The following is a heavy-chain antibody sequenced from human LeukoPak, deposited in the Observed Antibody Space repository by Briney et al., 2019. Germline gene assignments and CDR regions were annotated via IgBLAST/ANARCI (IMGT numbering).Heavy chain of an antibody. J-gene: IGHJ3*02. CDR3: ARDFHCSGGSCLDAFDI. CDR1: GYTFTSYG. CDR2: INTYNGNT. D-gene: IGHD2-15*01. V-gene: IGHV1-18*01. Sequence: ASVKVSCKASGYTFTSYGISWVRQAPGQGLEWMGWINTYNGNTIYTQKLQGRVTMTTDTSTSTAYMELRSLRSDDTAVYYCARDFHCSGGSCLDAFDICGQGTMVTVSS.